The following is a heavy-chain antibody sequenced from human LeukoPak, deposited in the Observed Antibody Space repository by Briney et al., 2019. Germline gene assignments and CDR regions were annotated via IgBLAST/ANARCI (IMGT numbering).Heavy chain of an antibody. J-gene: IGHJ4*02. CDR1: GYTFTSYG. CDR3: ARLYSNSYFDY. Sequence: SVKVSCKASGYTFTSYGISWVRQAPGQGLEWMGGIIPIFGTANYAQKFQGRVTITADESTSTAYMELSSLRSEDTAVYYCARLYSNSYFDYWGQGTLVTVSS. D-gene: IGHD4-11*01. CDR2: IIPIFGTA. V-gene: IGHV1-69*13.